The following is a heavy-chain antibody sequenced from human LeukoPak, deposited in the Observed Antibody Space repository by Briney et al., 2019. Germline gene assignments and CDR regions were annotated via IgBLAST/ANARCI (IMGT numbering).Heavy chain of an antibody. CDR1: GFTFSGSD. J-gene: IGHJ3*02. CDR2: IRSKTNNYAT. V-gene: IGHV3-73*01. CDR3: TRHNYDRSGYGAFDI. D-gene: IGHD3-22*01. Sequence: GGSLRLSCAASGFTFSGSDIHWVRRASGKGLEWVGHIRSKTNNYATADGASVKGRFTFSRDDSKNTAYIQMNSLKTEDTAVYYCTRHNYDRSGYGAFDIWGQGTMVTVSS.